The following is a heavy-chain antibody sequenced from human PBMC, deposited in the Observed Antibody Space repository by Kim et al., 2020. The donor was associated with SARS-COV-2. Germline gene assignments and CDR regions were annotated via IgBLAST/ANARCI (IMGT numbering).Heavy chain of an antibody. J-gene: IGHJ3*02. V-gene: IGHV1-2*02. Sequence: ASVKVSCKASGYTFTGYYMHWVRQAPGQGLEWMGWINPNSGGTNYAQKFQGRVTMTRDTSISTAYMELSRLRSDDTAVYYCARLFSAVADFAFDIWGQGTMVTVSS. CDR3: ARLFSAVADFAFDI. CDR2: INPNSGGT. D-gene: IGHD6-19*01. CDR1: GYTFTGYY.